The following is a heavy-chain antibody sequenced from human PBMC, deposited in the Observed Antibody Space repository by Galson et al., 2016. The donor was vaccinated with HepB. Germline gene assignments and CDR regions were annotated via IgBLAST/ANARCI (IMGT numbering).Heavy chain of an antibody. J-gene: IGHJ3*01. V-gene: IGHV5-51*01. CDR3: ARQTAAASYPPNDAFDV. CDR2: IYPVDSDT. Sequence: QSGAEVKKPGESLKISCEGSGYSFSKYSIGWVRQMPGKGLEWMGIIYPVDSDTRYSPSFQGQVTISVDKSISTAYLQWRSLKASDTAMYYCARQTAAASYPPNDAFDVWGQGTMVTVSS. D-gene: IGHD6-25*01. CDR1: GYSFSKYS.